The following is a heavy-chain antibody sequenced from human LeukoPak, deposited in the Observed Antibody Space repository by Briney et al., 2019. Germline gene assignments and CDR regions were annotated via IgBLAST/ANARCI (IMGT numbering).Heavy chain of an antibody. CDR1: GGSISSSY. D-gene: IGHD3-9*01. Sequence: SETLSLTCTVSGGSISSSYWSWIRQPPGKGLEWIGYIYYTGSTTYNPSLKSRVTISVDTSKNQFSLKLRSVTAADTAVYYCARGLRYFDWLFDYWGQGTLVTVSS. V-gene: IGHV4-59*01. J-gene: IGHJ4*02. CDR3: ARGLRYFDWLFDY. CDR2: IYYTGST.